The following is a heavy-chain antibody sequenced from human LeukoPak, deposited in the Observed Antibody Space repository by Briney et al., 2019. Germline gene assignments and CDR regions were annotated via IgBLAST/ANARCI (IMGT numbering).Heavy chain of an antibody. CDR3: ARGIDDGDNWFDP. CDR2: ISWNSGSI. J-gene: IGHJ5*02. CDR1: GFTFDDYA. D-gene: IGHD1-1*01. Sequence: PGGSLRLSCAASGFTFDDYAMHWVRQAPGKGLEWVSGISWNSGSIGYADSVKGRFTISRDNAKNSLYLQMNSLRAEDTALYYCARGIDDGDNWFDPWGQGTLVTVSS. V-gene: IGHV3-9*01.